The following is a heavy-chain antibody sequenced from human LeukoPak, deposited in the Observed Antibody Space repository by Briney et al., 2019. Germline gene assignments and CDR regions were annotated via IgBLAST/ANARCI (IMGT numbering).Heavy chain of an antibody. D-gene: IGHD2/OR15-2a*01. V-gene: IGHV3-74*01. CDR3: VSFYETY. CDR2: INSDGSWT. Sequence: GGSLRLSCAASGNYWMHWVRQVPGKGLVWVSHINSDGSWTSYADSVKGRFTISKDNAKNTVYLQMNSLRAENTAVYYCVSFYETYWGRGTLVTVSS. CDR1: GNYW. J-gene: IGHJ4*02.